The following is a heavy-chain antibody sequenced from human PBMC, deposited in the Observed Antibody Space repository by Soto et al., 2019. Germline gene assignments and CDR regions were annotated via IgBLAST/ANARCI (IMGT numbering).Heavy chain of an antibody. Sequence: GGSLRLSCAASGFTFSSYAMHWVRQAPGKGLEWVAVISYDGSNKYYADSVKGRFTISRDNSKNTLYLQMNSLRAEDTAVYYCACDGYGFSSGFYHWCYFDYWGQGTLVTVSS. CDR1: GFTFSSYA. V-gene: IGHV3-30*04. D-gene: IGHD3-22*01. CDR2: ISYDGSNK. CDR3: ACDGYGFSSGFYHWCYFDY. J-gene: IGHJ4*02.